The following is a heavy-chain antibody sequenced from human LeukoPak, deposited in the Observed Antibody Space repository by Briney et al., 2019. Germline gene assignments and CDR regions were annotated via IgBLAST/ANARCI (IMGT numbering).Heavy chain of an antibody. CDR2: ISSNGGST. J-gene: IGHJ3*02. CDR1: GFTFSSYA. CDR3: VKGPRPDAFDI. Sequence: GGSLRLSCSASGFTFSSYAMHWVRQAPGKGLEYVSGISSNGGSTYYADSVKGRFTISTDNSKNTLYLQMSSMRAEATGVYYCVKGPRPDAFDIWRQGRMVTVSS. D-gene: IGHD6-6*01. V-gene: IGHV3-64D*06.